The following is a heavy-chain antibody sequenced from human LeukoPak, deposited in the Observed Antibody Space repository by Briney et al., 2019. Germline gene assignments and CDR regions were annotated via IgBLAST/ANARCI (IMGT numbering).Heavy chain of an antibody. V-gene: IGHV3-7*01. D-gene: IGHD6-19*01. Sequence: GGSLRLSCAASGFTFSNYWMSWVRQAPGKGLEWVANIKKEGSEKKFVDSVKGRFTISRDNAENSLHLQMNSLRAEDTAVYYCVREGGSGWYSGWFDPWGQGTLVTVSS. CDR3: VREGGSGWYSGWFDP. CDR2: IKKEGSEK. J-gene: IGHJ5*02. CDR1: GFTFSNYW.